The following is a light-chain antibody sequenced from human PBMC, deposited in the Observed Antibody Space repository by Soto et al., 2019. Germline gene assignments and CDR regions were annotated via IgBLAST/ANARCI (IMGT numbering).Light chain of an antibody. Sequence: SYELTQPPSVSVSPGQTASITCSGDKLGDKYACWYQQKPAQSPVLVIYQDTKRPSGIPERFSGSNSGNTATLTISGTQAMDEADYYCQAWDSSTVLFGGGTKLTVL. CDR1: KLGDKY. CDR2: QDT. V-gene: IGLV3-1*01. CDR3: QAWDSSTVL. J-gene: IGLJ2*01.